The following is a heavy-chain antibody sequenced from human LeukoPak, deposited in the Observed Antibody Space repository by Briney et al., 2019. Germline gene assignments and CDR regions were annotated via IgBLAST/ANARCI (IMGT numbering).Heavy chain of an antibody. CDR3: ARGRSSYGDYRLRFDP. J-gene: IGHJ5*02. CDR1: GYTFTGYY. Sequence: ASVKVSCKASGYTFTGYYMHWVRQAPGQGLEWMGWMNPNSGNTGYAQKFQGRVTITRNTSISTVYMELSSLRSEDTAVYYCARGRSSYGDYRLRFDPWGQGTLVTVSS. V-gene: IGHV1-8*03. CDR2: MNPNSGNT. D-gene: IGHD4-17*01.